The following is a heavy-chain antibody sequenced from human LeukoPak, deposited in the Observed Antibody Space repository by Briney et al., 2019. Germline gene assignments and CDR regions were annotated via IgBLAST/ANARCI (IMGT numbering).Heavy chain of an antibody. CDR1: GFTFSSYA. J-gene: IGHJ4*02. D-gene: IGHD2-15*01. CDR3: AKGVRGGCSGGSCYY. V-gene: IGHV3-23*01. CDR2: INRSGGNT. Sequence: PGGSLRLSCAASGFTFSSYAMDWVRQAPGKGLEWVSGINRSGGNTYYADSVKGRFTISRDNSKNTLYLQMNSLRAEDTAVYYCAKGVRGGCSGGSCYYWGQGTLVTVSS.